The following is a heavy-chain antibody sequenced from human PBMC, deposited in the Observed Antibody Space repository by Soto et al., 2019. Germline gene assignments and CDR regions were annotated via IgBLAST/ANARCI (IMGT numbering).Heavy chain of an antibody. CDR1: GFTFSSYG. D-gene: IGHD2-2*01. CDR2: IWYDGSNK. CDR3: ARKRGVQVVPAAMRGYYYYYYMDV. V-gene: IGHV3-33*01. J-gene: IGHJ6*03. Sequence: GGSLRLSCAASGFTFSSYGMHWVRQAPGKGLEWVAVIWYDGSNKYYADSVKGRFTISRDNSKNTLYLQMNSLRAEDTAVYCCARKRGVQVVPAAMRGYYYYYYMDVWGKGTTVTVSS.